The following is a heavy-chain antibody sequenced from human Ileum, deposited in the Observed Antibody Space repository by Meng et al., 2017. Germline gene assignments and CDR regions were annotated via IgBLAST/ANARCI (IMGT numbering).Heavy chain of an antibody. Sequence: GESLKISCTTSGFTFGDYALSWVRQAPGKGLEWLGVIRGKAYGEKTNYAASLKDRFTISRDDSKSIASLQMNSLKTEDTAVYYCTRGVVGSSNGYYFDYWGQGTLVTVSS. CDR2: IRGKAYGEKT. J-gene: IGHJ4*02. CDR3: TRGVVGSSNGYYFDY. CDR1: GFTFGDYA. D-gene: IGHD6-19*01. V-gene: IGHV3-49*04.